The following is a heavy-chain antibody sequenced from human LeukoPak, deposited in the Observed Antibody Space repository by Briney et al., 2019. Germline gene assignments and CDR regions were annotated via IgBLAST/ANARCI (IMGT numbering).Heavy chain of an antibody. CDR2: ISRTSTYI. D-gene: IGHD5-12*01. CDR1: GFTLSYFG. J-gene: IGHJ4*02. V-gene: IGHV3-21*01. Sequence: GGSLRLSCAASGFTLSYFGMNWVRQAPGKGLEWVSSISRTSTYIYYADSLKGRFTISRDNAKNSLYLQMNSLRAEDTAVYYCARFKLSSGYDPFDYWGQGTLVTVSS. CDR3: ARFKLSSGYDPFDY.